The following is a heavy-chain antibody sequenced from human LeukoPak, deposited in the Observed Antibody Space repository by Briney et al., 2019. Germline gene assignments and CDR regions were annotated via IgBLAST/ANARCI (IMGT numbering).Heavy chain of an antibody. V-gene: IGHV4-39*01. CDR3: ARLPNRGYCTSTSCYYFDY. CDR2: IYYSGST. D-gene: IGHD2-2*01. Sequence: PSETLSLTCTVSGGSISSSSYYWGWIRQPPGKGLEWIGSIYYSGSTYYNPSLKSRVTISVDTSKNQFSLKLSSVTAADTAVYYCARLPNRGYCTSTSCYYFDYWVQGTLVTVSS. CDR1: GGSISSSSYY. J-gene: IGHJ4*02.